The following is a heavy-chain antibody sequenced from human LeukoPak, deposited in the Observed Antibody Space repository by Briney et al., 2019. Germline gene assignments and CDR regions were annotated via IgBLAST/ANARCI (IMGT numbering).Heavy chain of an antibody. Sequence: HPGGSLRLSCVASGFIFEDYDMHWVRQAPEKGLEWVSGISWNSAIMVYADSVKGRFTVSRDNAENSLYLQMNSLRVEDTALYFCAKGHDGMDVWGQGTTVTVSS. CDR3: AKGHDGMDV. V-gene: IGHV3-9*01. CDR1: GFIFEDYD. J-gene: IGHJ6*02. CDR2: ISWNSAIM.